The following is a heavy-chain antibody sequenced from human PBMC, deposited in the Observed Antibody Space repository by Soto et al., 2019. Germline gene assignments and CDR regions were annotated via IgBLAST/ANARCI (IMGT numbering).Heavy chain of an antibody. CDR1: GFTVSSNY. Sequence: EVQLVETGGGLIQPGGSLRLSCAASGFTVSSNYVSWVRQAPGKGLEWVSVIYSGGSTYYADSVKGRFTISKDNSKNTLYLQMNSLKAEDTAVYYCASGGAYCGGDCYVPYYYGMDVWGQGTTVTVSS. J-gene: IGHJ6*02. CDR3: ASGGAYCGGDCYVPYYYGMDV. D-gene: IGHD2-21*02. V-gene: IGHV3-53*02. CDR2: IYSGGST.